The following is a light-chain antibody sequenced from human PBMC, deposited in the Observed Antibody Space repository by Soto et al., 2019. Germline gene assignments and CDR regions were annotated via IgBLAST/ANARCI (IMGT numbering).Light chain of an antibody. CDR3: SSYTSASTPLV. CDR2: DVS. Sequence: QSVLTQPASESGSPAQSTTTSSTGTGSDVGGYNYVSWYQQHPGKAPKVMIYDVSNRPSGVSNRFSGSKSGNTASLTISGLQADDEADYYCSSYTSASTPLVFGGGTKVTVL. J-gene: IGLJ2*01. V-gene: IGLV2-14*01. CDR1: GSDVGGYNY.